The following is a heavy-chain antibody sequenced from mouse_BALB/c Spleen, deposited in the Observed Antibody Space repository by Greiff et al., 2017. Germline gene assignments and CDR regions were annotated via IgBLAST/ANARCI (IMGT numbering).Heavy chain of an antibody. CDR2: ISSGGGST. D-gene: IGHD1-1*01. CDR1: GFAFSSYD. Sequence: EVQLVESGGGLVKPGGSLKLSCAASGFAFSSYDMSWVRQTPEKRLEWVAYISSGGGSTYYPDTVKGRFTISSYNAKNTLYLQMSSLKSEDTAMYYCARHVITTVVEGYAMDYWGQGTSVTVSS. CDR3: ARHVITTVVEGYAMDY. J-gene: IGHJ4*01. V-gene: IGHV5-12-1*01.